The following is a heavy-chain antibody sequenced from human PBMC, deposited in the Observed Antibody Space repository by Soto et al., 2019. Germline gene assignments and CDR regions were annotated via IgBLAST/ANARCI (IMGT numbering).Heavy chain of an antibody. J-gene: IGHJ6*02. Sequence: ASVKVSCKTSGYSFTAYGINWVRQAPGQGLEWMGWISCYNGKTKYAQKVQGRVTMTTDTSTSTAYMEVRSLRSDDTAIYYCARDAPPPELRFLEWHNYDYNGMDVWGQGTTVTVSS. CDR3: ARDAPPPELRFLEWHNYDYNGMDV. CDR1: GYSFTAYG. D-gene: IGHD3-3*01. V-gene: IGHV1-18*01. CDR2: ISCYNGKT.